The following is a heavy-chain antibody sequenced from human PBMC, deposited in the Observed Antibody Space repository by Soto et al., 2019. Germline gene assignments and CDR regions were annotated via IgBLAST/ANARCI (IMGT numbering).Heavy chain of an antibody. V-gene: IGHV3-15*01. D-gene: IGHD2-15*01. CDR3: TAGYCSGGSCYSVVY. CDR1: GFTFSNVW. CDR2: IKRRADGGTT. Sequence: ESGGGLVKPGGSLSLSCAASGFTFSNVWMSWVRQAPGEGLEWVGRIKRRADGGTTDYATPVRGRFTVSRDDSKNTLYLQMNSLKTEDTAVYYCTAGYCSGGSCYSVVYWGQGTLVTVSS. J-gene: IGHJ4*02.